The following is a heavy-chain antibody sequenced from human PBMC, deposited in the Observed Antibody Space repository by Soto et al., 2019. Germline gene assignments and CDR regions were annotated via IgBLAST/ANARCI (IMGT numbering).Heavy chain of an antibody. D-gene: IGHD2-15*01. Sequence: QVQLVQSGAEVKKPGSSVKVSCKAPGGTFSSYAISWVRQAPGQGLEWMGGIIPIFGTANYEQKFQGRVTITADESTSTGYMELSSLRPEDTAVYYCARSQGGSSSLDIYYYYYYGMDVWGQGTTVTVSS. J-gene: IGHJ6*02. CDR3: ARSQGGSSSLDIYYYYYYGMDV. CDR2: IIPIFGTA. CDR1: GGTFSSYA. V-gene: IGHV1-69*01.